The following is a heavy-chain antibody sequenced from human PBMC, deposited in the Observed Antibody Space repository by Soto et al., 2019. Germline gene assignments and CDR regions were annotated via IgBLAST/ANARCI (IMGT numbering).Heavy chain of an antibody. CDR2: ISSSSSTI. J-gene: IGHJ5*02. D-gene: IGHD2-15*01. CDR3: AREVTPRYCSGGSCYSSWFDP. CDR1: GFTFSSYS. Sequence: GGSLRLSCAASGFTFSSYSMNWVRQAPGKGLEWVSYISSSSSTIYYADSVKGRFTISRDNAKNSLYLQMNSLRTEDTAVYYCAREVTPRYCSGGSCYSSWFDPWGQGTLVTVSS. V-gene: IGHV3-48*01.